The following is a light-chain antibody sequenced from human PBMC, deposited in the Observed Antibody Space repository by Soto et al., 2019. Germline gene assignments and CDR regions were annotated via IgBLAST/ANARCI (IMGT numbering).Light chain of an antibody. CDR1: SSDIGGYNY. V-gene: IGLV2-11*01. CDR2: HVS. Sequence: QSVLTQPRSVSGSPGQSVAISCTGTSSDIGGYNYVSWYQQHPGRAPKLVIYHVSKRPSGVPDRFSGSKSGNTASLTISGFQAEDEADYYCSSFAGGPYVFGTGTKVTVL. J-gene: IGLJ1*01. CDR3: SSFAGGPYV.